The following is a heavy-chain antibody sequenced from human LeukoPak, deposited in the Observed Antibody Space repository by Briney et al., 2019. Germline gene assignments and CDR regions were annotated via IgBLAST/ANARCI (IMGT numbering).Heavy chain of an antibody. CDR2: INHSGST. CDR1: GGSFSGYY. J-gene: IGHJ6*03. V-gene: IGHV4-34*01. Sequence: SETLSLTCAVYGGSFSGYYWSWIRQPPGKGLEWIGEINHSGSTNYNPSLKSRVTISVDTSKNQFSLKLSSVTAADTAVYYCARERGITMAREYYYYYYMDVWGKGTTVTVSS. CDR3: ARERGITMAREYYYYYYMDV. D-gene: IGHD3-10*01.